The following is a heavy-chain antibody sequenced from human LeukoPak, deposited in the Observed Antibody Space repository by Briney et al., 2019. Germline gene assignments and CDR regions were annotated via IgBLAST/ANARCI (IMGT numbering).Heavy chain of an antibody. CDR3: ARDRDLSMVRGVIIGGSSHYYYGMDV. D-gene: IGHD3-10*01. J-gene: IGHJ6*02. CDR1: GFTFSSYS. Sequence: GGSLRLSCAASGFTFSSYSMNWVRQAPGKGLEWVSSISSSSSYIYYADSVKGRFTISRDNAKNSQYLQMNSLRAEHTAVYYCARDRDLSMVRGVIIGGSSHYYYGMDVWGQGTTVTVSS. CDR2: ISSSSSYI. V-gene: IGHV3-21*01.